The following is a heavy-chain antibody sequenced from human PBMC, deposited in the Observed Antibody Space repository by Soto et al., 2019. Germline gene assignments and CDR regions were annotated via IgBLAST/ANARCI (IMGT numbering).Heavy chain of an antibody. J-gene: IGHJ6*02. Sequence: QVQLVQSGAEVKKPGSSVKVSCKASGGTFSSYAISWVRQAPGQGLEWMGGIIPIFGKANYAQKFQGRVTITADETSSTPYRELGSLTSEYTAVYYCATATSTVVARYGMDVWGQGTTVTVSS. CDR2: IIPIFGKA. CDR3: ATATSTVVARYGMDV. V-gene: IGHV1-69*12. CDR1: GGTFSSYA. D-gene: IGHD2-15*01.